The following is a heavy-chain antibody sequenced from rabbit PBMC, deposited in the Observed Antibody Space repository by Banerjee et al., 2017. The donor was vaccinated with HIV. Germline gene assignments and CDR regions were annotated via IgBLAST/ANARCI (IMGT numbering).Heavy chain of an antibody. J-gene: IGHJ4*01. Sequence: QEQLEESGGGLVQPEGSLTLTCTASGFSFSSYYYMCWVRQAPGKGLEYIGFINTGGYTYYASWAKGRFTISKTSTTVDLQMNSLTVADTATYFCARDVVGAGYHYDLWGPGTLVTVS. D-gene: IGHD6-1*01. CDR1: GFSFSSYYY. CDR3: ARDVVGAGYHYDL. V-gene: IGHV1S45*01. CDR2: INTGGYT.